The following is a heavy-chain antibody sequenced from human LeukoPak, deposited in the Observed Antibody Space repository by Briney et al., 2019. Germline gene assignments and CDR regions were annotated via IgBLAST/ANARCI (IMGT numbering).Heavy chain of an antibody. V-gene: IGHV3-30*14. CDR3: ARGYSSSWYFDY. Sequence: PGGSLRLSCVASGFTFSNFGVHWVRQAPGKGLEWVAVISSDGSNKYYADSVKGRFTISRDNSKNTLYLQMNSLRAEDTAVYYCARGYSSSWYFDYWGQGTLVTVSS. J-gene: IGHJ4*02. CDR2: ISSDGSNK. D-gene: IGHD6-13*01. CDR1: GFTFSNFG.